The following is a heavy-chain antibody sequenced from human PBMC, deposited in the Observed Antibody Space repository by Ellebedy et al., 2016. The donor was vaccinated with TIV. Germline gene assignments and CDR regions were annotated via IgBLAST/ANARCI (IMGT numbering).Heavy chain of an antibody. CDR3: ARDAPGTVTNDL. Sequence: GESLKISCAASGFRFSSYEMNWVRQAPGKGLEWLSWSGSGGSPIYYADSVKGRFTISRDNAKNSLYLQMHSLGVEDTAVYYCARDAPGTVTNDLWGQGTLVTVSS. J-gene: IGHJ5*02. D-gene: IGHD4-17*01. V-gene: IGHV3-48*03. CDR2: SGSGGSPI. CDR1: GFRFSSYE.